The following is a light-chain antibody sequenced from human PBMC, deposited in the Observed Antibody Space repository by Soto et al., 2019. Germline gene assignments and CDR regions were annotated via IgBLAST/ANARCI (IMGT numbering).Light chain of an antibody. CDR1: QSINTW. CDR2: KAS. V-gene: IGKV1-5*03. J-gene: IGKJ2*01. Sequence: DIQMTQSPSTLSASVGDRVTITCRASQSINTWLVWYQQKPGKAPKLLIYKASSLGSGVPSRFSGSGSGTDFTLTISSLQPDDFAIYYCQQYNSHSSYTFGQGTKLEIK. CDR3: QQYNSHSSYT.